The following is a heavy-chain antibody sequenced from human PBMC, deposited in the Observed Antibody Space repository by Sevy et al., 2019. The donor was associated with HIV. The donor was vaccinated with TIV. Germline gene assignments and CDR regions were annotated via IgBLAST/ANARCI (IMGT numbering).Heavy chain of an antibody. CDR3: ARDHGDKQFVRPADY. Sequence: ASVKVSCKASGYTFTSYGISWVRQAPGQGLEWMGWISAYNGNTNYAQKLQGRVTMTTDTSTSTAYMELRSLRSDDTAVYYCARDHGDKQFVRPADYWGQGTLVTVSS. CDR1: GYTFTSYG. CDR2: ISAYNGNT. D-gene: IGHD6-6*01. V-gene: IGHV1-18*01. J-gene: IGHJ4*02.